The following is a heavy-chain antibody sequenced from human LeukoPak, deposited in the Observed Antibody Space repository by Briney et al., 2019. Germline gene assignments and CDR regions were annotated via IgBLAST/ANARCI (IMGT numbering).Heavy chain of an antibody. CDR2: ISSSSSYT. D-gene: IGHD2-2*01. CDR3: ARRYCSSTSCYPYGMDV. J-gene: IGHJ6*02. Sequence: GGSLRLSCAASGFTFSDYYMSWIRQAPGKGLEWVSYISSSSSYTNYADSVKGRFTISRDNARNSLYLQMNSLRAEDTAVYYCARRYCSSTSCYPYGMDVWGQGTTVTVSS. CDR1: GFTFSDYY. V-gene: IGHV3-11*03.